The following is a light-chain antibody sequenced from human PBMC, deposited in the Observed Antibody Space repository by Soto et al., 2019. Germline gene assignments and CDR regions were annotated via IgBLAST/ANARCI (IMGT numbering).Light chain of an antibody. J-gene: IGLJ1*01. CDR1: SNDVGGYKY. Sequence: QSALTQPASVSGAPGQSITISCTGTSNDVGGYKYVSWYQQRPGTAPKLIMFEVNNRPSGVSDRFSGSRSANTASLTISGLQSEDEADYYCAAWDDSTKSHVFGTGTKVTVL. V-gene: IGLV2-14*03. CDR3: AAWDDSTKSHV. CDR2: EVN.